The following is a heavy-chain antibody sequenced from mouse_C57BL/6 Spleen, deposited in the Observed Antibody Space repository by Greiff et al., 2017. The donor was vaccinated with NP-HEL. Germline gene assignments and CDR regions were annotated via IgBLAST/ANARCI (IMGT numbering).Heavy chain of an antibody. V-gene: IGHV1-81*01. CDR1: RYTFTSYG. J-gene: IGHJ4*01. Sequence: QVQLQQSGAELARPGASVKLSCKASRYTFTSYGISWVKQRTGQGLEWIGEIYPRSGNTYYNEKFKGKAILTADKSSSTAYMELRSLTSEDSAVYVCERAEEGAMDYWGQGTSVTVSS. CDR3: ERAEEGAMDY. CDR2: IYPRSGNT.